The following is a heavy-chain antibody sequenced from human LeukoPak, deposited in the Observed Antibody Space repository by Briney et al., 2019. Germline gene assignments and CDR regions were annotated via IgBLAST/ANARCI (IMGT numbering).Heavy chain of an antibody. V-gene: IGHV3-23*01. J-gene: IGHJ4*02. CDR2: ISGSGGSS. D-gene: IGHD3-22*01. CDR1: GFPFSSYA. Sequence: GGSLRLSCVTSGFPFSSYAMTWVRQAPGKGLEWVSTISGSGGSSYYADSVKGRFTISRDNSKNTLYLQMTSLRAEDTAVYYCAKGGMIVVVIAFDYWGQGTLVTVSS. CDR3: AKGGMIVVVIAFDY.